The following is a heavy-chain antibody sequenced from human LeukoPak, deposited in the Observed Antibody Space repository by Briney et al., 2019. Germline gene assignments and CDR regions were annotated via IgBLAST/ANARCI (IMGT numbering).Heavy chain of an antibody. D-gene: IGHD3-3*01. CDR3: ARGDLLTIFGVVAEYFQH. Sequence: PSETLSLTCTVSGGSISSSSYYWGWIRQPPGTGLEWIGSIHYSGSTYYNPSLESRVTISVDTSKNQFSLKLSSVTAADTAVYFCARGDLLTIFGVVAEYFQHWGQGTLVTVSS. V-gene: IGHV4-39*01. CDR1: GGSISSSSYY. J-gene: IGHJ1*01. CDR2: IHYSGST.